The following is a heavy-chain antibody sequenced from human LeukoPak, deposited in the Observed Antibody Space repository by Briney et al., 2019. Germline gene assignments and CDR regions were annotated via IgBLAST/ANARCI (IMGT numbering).Heavy chain of an antibody. CDR1: GGSISSSSYY. Sequence: SETLSLTCTVSGGSISSSSYYWGWIRQPPGKGLEWIGSIYYSGSTYYNPSLKSRVTISVDTSKNQFSLKLSSVTAADTAVYYCATAIRGYGDYDYWGQGTLVTVSS. D-gene: IGHD4-17*01. V-gene: IGHV4-39*07. CDR3: ATAIRGYGDYDY. J-gene: IGHJ4*02. CDR2: IYYSGST.